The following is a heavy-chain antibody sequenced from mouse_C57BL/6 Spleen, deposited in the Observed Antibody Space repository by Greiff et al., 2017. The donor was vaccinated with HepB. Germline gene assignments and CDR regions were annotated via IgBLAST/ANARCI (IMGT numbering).Heavy chain of an antibody. CDR3: ARRGYSNYVYFDY. CDR2: INPNNGGT. CDR1: GYTFTDYN. D-gene: IGHD2-5*01. V-gene: IGHV1-22*01. Sequence: VQLQQSGPELVKPGASVKMSCKASGYTFTDYNMHWVKQSHGKSLEWIGYINPNNGGTSYNQKFKGKATLTVNKSSSTAYMELRSLTSEDSAVYYCARRGYSNYVYFDYWGQGTTLTVSS. J-gene: IGHJ2*01.